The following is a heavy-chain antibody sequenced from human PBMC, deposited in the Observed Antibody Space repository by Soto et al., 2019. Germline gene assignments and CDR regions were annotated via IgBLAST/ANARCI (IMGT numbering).Heavy chain of an antibody. CDR1: GFTFSSYW. CDR2: INSDGSST. D-gene: IGHD3-22*01. J-gene: IGHJ4*02. CDR3: ARGTITYYYDSSGYYPEYYFDY. V-gene: IGHV3-74*01. Sequence: GGSLRLSCAASGFTFSSYWMHWVRQAPGKGLVWVSRINSDGSSTSYADSVKGRFTISRDNAKNTLYLQMNSLRAEDTAVYYCARGTITYYYDSSGYYPEYYFDYWGQGTLVTVSS.